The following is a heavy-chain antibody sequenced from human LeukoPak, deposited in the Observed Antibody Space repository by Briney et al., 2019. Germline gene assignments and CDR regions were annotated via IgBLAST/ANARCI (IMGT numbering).Heavy chain of an antibody. CDR1: GYTLTELS. CDR3: ATSPLYCSGGSCYSHWFDP. V-gene: IGHV1-24*01. Sequence: ASVKVSCKVSGYTLTELSMHWVRQAPGKGLEWMGGFDPEDGETIYAQKVQGRVTMTEDTSTDTAYMELSSLRSEDTAVYYCATSPLYCSGGSCYSHWFDPWGQGTLVTVSS. CDR2: FDPEDGET. D-gene: IGHD2-15*01. J-gene: IGHJ5*02.